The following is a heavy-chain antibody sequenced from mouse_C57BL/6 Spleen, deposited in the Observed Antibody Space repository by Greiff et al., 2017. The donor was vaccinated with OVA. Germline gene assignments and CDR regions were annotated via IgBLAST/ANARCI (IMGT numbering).Heavy chain of an antibody. CDR2: INPNNGGT. CDR1: GYTFTDYN. V-gene: IGHV1-18*01. D-gene: IGHD1-1*01. J-gene: IGHJ1*03. CDR3: ARYHYGSSDGGYFDV. Sequence: EVQLQQSGPELVKPGASVKIPCKASGYTFTDYNMDWVKQSHGKSLEWIGDINPNNGGTIYNQKFKGKATLTVDKSSSTAYMELRSLTSEDTAVYYCARYHYGSSDGGYFDVWGTGTTVTVSS.